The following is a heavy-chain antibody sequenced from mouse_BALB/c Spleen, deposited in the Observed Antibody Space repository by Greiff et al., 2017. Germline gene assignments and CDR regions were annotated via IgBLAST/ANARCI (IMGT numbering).Heavy chain of an antibody. D-gene: IGHD1-2*01. Sequence: EVQLQQSGPELVKPGASVKISCKASGYSFTGYYMHWVKQSHVKSLEWIGRINPYNGATSYNQNFKDKASLTVDKSSSTAYMELHSLTSEDSAVYYCARRTTATPYAMDYWGQGTSVTVSS. CDR3: ARRTTATPYAMDY. V-gene: IGHV1-26*01. CDR1: GYSFTGYY. CDR2: INPYNGAT. J-gene: IGHJ4*01.